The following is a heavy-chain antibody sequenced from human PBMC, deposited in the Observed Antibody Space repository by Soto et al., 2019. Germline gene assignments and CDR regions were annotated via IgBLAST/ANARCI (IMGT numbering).Heavy chain of an antibody. CDR3: SRWVSSGSYPYYYYAMDV. V-gene: IGHV3-74*01. CDR2: INSDASST. D-gene: IGHD1-26*01. Sequence: EVQLVESGGGLVQPGGSLRLSCAASGFTFNIYWMNWVRQAPGKGLVWVSRINSDASSTNYADFVKGRFTISRDNAKNALYLQMIRLKIVGTAVYYCSRWVSSGSYPYYYYAMDVWGQGTTVTVSS. CDR1: GFTFNIYW. J-gene: IGHJ6*02.